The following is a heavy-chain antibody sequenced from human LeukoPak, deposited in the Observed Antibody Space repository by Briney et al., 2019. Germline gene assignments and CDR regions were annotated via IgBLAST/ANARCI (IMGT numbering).Heavy chain of an antibody. J-gene: IGHJ4*02. D-gene: IGHD2-21*02. CDR1: GGSISSYY. Sequence: SETLSLTCTVSGGSISSYYWSWIRQPPGKGLEWIGYIYYSGSTNYNPSLKSRVTISVDTSKDQFSLKLSSVTAADTAVYYCARSYCGGDCSPYNFDYWGQGTLVTVSS. CDR3: ARSYCGGDCSPYNFDY. CDR2: IYYSGST. V-gene: IGHV4-59*01.